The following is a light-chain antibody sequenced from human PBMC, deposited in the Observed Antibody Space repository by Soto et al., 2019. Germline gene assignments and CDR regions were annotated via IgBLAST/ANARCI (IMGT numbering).Light chain of an antibody. Sequence: QSALTQPPSASGSPGQSVTIPCTGTSSDVGGYDHLSWYQHHQGKAPKLMIYEVTTRPARVPDRFSGSNSGNTASLTVSGRQPEDEADYYCSSDAGNYNYVFGTGTKV. CDR1: SSDVGGYDH. CDR2: EVT. V-gene: IGLV2-8*01. CDR3: SSDAGNYNYV. J-gene: IGLJ1*01.